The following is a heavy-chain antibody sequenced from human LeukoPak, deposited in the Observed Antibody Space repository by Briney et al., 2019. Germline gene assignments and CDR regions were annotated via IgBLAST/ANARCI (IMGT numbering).Heavy chain of an antibody. J-gene: IGHJ4*02. CDR2: ISSSSSPI. CDR1: GFTFSNYI. V-gene: IGHV3-48*02. D-gene: IGHD1-20*01. CDR3: ARVNWNDVGSFDY. Sequence: GGSLRLSCAASGFTFSNYIMNWVRQAPGKGLEWLSYISSSSSPIYYADSVKGRFTISRDNAKDSLYLQMNSLRDEDTGVYYCARVNWNDVGSFDYWGQGTLVTVSS.